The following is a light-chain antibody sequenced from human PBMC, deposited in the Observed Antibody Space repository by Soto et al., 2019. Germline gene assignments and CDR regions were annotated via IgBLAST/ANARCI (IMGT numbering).Light chain of an antibody. CDR3: QQYNNWPPIT. V-gene: IGKV3D-15*01. Sequence: EIVLTQAPTTLSVSPGERATLSCRASQTVSSNLAWYQQKPGQPPRLLMSGVSTRATGIPARFSGSGSGTEFTLTISSLQSEDFAVYYCQQYNNWPPITFGQGTRLEFK. CDR1: QTVSSN. CDR2: GVS. J-gene: IGKJ5*01.